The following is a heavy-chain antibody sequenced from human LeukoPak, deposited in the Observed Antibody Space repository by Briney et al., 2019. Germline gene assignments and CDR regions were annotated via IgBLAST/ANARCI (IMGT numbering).Heavy chain of an antibody. CDR1: GFTFTSSA. Sequence: SSVKVSCKASGFTFTSSAMQWVRQARGQRLEWIGWIVVSSGNTNYAQKFQERVTITRDMSTSTAYMELSSLRSEDTAVYYCATADQRLVGATKAYYYYYMDVWGKGTTVTVSS. D-gene: IGHD1-26*01. CDR2: IVVSSGNT. V-gene: IGHV1-58*02. CDR3: ATADQRLVGATKAYYYYYMDV. J-gene: IGHJ6*03.